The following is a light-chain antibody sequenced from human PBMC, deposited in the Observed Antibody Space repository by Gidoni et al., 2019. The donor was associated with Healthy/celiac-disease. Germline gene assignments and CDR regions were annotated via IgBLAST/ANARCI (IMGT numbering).Light chain of an antibody. CDR1: SSNIGAGYD. CDR2: GNS. V-gene: IGLV1-40*01. Sequence: SVLTQPPSVSGAPAQRVTIPCTGCSSNIGAGYDVHWYQQLPGTAPKLLIYGNSNRPSGVPDRFSGSKSGTSASLAITGLQAEDEADYYCQSYDSSLSGSKVFGGGTKLTVL. J-gene: IGLJ2*01. CDR3: QSYDSSLSGSKV.